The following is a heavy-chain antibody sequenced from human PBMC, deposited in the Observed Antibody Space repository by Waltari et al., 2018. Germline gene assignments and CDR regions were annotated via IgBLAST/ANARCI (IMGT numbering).Heavy chain of an antibody. CDR1: GGTFTGYY. CDR2: INPNRGGT. Sequence: QVQLVQSGAEVKKPGSSVKVSCKASGGTFTGYYMHWVRQAPGQGLEWMGRINPNRGGTNYAQKFQGRVTMTRDTSISTAYMELSRLRSDDTAVYYCARVGQLVDFDYWGQGTLVTVSS. J-gene: IGHJ4*02. V-gene: IGHV1-2*06. D-gene: IGHD6-6*01. CDR3: ARVGQLVDFDY.